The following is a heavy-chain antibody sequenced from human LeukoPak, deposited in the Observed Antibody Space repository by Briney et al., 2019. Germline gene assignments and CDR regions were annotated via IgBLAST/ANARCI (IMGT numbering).Heavy chain of an antibody. CDR3: ARGATISETGYFDF. Sequence: SETLSLTCAVYGGSFSRYYWSWIRQSPGKGLEWIAGIDHRGDTNYNPSVKSRVTISVDTSKNQFSLRVRSLSAADTAVYYCARGATISETGYFDFWGQGTLVTVSS. J-gene: IGHJ4*03. CDR2: IDHRGDT. CDR1: GGSFSRYY. D-gene: IGHD5-24*01. V-gene: IGHV4-34*01.